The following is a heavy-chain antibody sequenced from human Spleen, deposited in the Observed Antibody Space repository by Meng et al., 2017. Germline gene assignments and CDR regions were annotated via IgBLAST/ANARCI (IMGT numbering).Heavy chain of an antibody. D-gene: IGHD2-8*02. CDR3: ATRGRYCTGGTCPFDY. J-gene: IGHJ4*02. CDR1: GFTFTSFG. Sequence: GGSLRLSCAASGFTFTSFGMSWVRQAPGEGLEWVSSVSASGGNTYYADSVRGRFTISRDNSKNMVYLQMNSLRAEDTAVYYCATRGRYCTGGTCPFDYWGQGTLVTVSS. V-gene: IGHV3-23*01. CDR2: VSASGGNT.